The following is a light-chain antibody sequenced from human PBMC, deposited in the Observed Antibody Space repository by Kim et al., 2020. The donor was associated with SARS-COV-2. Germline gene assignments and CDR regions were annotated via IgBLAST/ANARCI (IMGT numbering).Light chain of an antibody. CDR2: EAS. CDR1: QDISSW. V-gene: IGKV1D-12*01. Sequence: SASVGDRVPITCRASQDISSWLGWYQQKPGKAPKVLIYEASNLQSGVPSRFSGSGSGTDFTLTINSLQPEDVATYYCQQTHSFPLTFGGGTKLEI. J-gene: IGKJ4*01. CDR3: QQTHSFPLT.